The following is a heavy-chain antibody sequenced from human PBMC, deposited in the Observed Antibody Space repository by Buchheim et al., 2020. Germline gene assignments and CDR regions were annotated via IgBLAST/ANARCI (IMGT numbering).Heavy chain of an antibody. V-gene: IGHV4-31*01. Sequence: VQLQESGPGLVKPSQTLSLTCTVSGGSISSGGYYWNWIRHHPGKGLEWIGYIYNGVTTHYNPSLRSQLIISVDKSENQFSLKLSSVTAADTAVYYCARAGYYDSRGYLGDFDYWGQGTL. CDR1: GGSISSGGYY. J-gene: IGHJ4*02. CDR3: ARAGYYDSRGYLGDFDY. D-gene: IGHD3-22*01. CDR2: IYNGVTT.